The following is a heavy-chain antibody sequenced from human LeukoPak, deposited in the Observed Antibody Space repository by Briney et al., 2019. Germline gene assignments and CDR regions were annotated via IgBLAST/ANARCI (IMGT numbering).Heavy chain of an antibody. Sequence: SETLSLTCTVSGGSISSSSYYWGWIRQPPGKGLEWIGSIYYSGSTYYNPSLKSRVTISVDTSKNQFSLKLSSVTAADTAVYYCAQIAARIYWGQGTLVTVSS. CDR2: IYYSGST. D-gene: IGHD6-6*01. V-gene: IGHV4-39*01. CDR3: AQIAARIY. J-gene: IGHJ4*02. CDR1: GGSISSSSYY.